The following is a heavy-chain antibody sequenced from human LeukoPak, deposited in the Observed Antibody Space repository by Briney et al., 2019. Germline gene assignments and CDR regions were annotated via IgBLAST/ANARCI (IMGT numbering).Heavy chain of an antibody. Sequence: SVKVSCKASGGTFSSYAISWVRQAPEQGLEWMGGIIPIFGTANYAQKFQGRVTITADESTSTAYMELSSLRSEDTAVYYCARGSQWLHYFDYWGQGTLVTVSS. CDR1: GGTFSSYA. CDR2: IIPIFGTA. CDR3: ARGSQWLHYFDY. J-gene: IGHJ4*02. V-gene: IGHV1-69*13. D-gene: IGHD6-19*01.